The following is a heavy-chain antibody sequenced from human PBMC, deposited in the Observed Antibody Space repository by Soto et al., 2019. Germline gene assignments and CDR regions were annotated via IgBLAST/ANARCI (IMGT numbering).Heavy chain of an antibody. CDR1: GVSINTKGGG. J-gene: IGHJ5*02. CDR3: APLSLDGDNWFDP. CDR2: IYLGDDK. Sequence: GSGAKVGKPTKTLKLNLTFSGVSINTKGGGVGRDRQAPGKGPGGLALIYLGDDKRYSPSLKSRLTITKDTSKNQVVLTMTNMDPVDTATYYCAPLSLDGDNWFDPWGQGTLVTVSS. V-gene: IGHV2-5*02.